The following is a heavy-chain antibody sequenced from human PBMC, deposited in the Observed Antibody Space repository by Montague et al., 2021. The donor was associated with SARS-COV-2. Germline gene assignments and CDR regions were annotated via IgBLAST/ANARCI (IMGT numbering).Heavy chain of an antibody. CDR2: IDYSGST. CDR3: ACLAYDNSYGMDV. Sequence: SETLSLTCTVSGGSISTYYWNWIWLFPGTGLELICYIDYSGSTNYNSSLPIRVIISVCRSKIQVSLTLNSVTAADTAIYYCACLAYDNSYGMDVWGQGTTVTVSS. J-gene: IGHJ6*02. V-gene: IGHV4-59*01. CDR1: GGSISTYY. D-gene: IGHD5-12*01.